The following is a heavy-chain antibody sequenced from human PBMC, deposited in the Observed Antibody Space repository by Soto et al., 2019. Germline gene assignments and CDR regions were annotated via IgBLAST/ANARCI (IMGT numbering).Heavy chain of an antibody. CDR1: GFTFSSYA. CDR3: ARAIGDGLYYYYGVDV. V-gene: IGHV3-64*01. D-gene: IGHD3-10*01. Sequence: PGGSLRLSCAASGFTFSSYAMHWVRQAPGKGLEYVSAISSNGGSTYYANSVKGRFTISRDNSKNTLYLQMGSLRAEDMAVYYCARAIGDGLYYYYGVDVWGQGTTVTVSS. CDR2: ISSNGGST. J-gene: IGHJ6*02.